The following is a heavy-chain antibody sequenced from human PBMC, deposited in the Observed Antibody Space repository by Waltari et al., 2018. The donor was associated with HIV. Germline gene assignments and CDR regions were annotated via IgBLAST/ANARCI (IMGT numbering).Heavy chain of an antibody. CDR3: ARGLGPRMAVQYFFDM. D-gene: IGHD3-9*01. V-gene: IGHV4-61*01. J-gene: IGHJ1*01. CDR2: VYYSGST. Sequence: QVHLQESGPGLVKSSKTLSLTFTVSNGPVNNDLSYWTWIRQAPGRGLEWIGYVYYSGSTNYNPSLKSRVSISIDTSKNQFFLRVTSLTSADTAVYFCARGLGPRMAVQYFFDMWGQGTVVTV. CDR1: NGPVNNDLSY.